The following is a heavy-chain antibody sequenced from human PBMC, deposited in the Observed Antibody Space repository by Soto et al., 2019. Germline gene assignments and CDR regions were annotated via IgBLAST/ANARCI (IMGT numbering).Heavy chain of an antibody. Sequence: QVQLQQWGAGLLKPSETLSLTCAVYGGSFSGYYWSWIRQPPGKGLEWIGEINHSGSTTYNPSLKSRVTISVDTSKNQFSLKLSAVTAADTAVYYCARGKRKAARVSYGGFGFLYMDVWGKGTTVTVSS. CDR3: ARGKRKAARVSYGGFGFLYMDV. D-gene: IGHD6-6*01. CDR1: GGSFSGYY. CDR2: INHSGST. V-gene: IGHV4-34*01. J-gene: IGHJ6*03.